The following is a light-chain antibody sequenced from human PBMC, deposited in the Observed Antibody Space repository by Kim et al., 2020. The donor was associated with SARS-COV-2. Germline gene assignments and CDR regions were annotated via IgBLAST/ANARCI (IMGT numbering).Light chain of an antibody. CDR3: QQSNDWPPLT. J-gene: IGKJ1*01. V-gene: IGKV3-15*01. CDR2: DAT. CDR1: QTNKHK. Sequence: SPGERATLSRRANQTNKHKLVWYPQKPGQAPRLLIYDATTRATGVPARFIGSGSETDFTLTISSLQSEDFAVYYCQQSNDWPPLTFGQGTKVDIK.